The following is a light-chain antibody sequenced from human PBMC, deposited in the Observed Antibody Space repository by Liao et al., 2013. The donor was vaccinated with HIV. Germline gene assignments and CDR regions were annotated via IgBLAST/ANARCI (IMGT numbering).Light chain of an antibody. CDR2: YGD. CDR3: QVWDSSNDHPA. Sequence: SYELTQPPSVSVSLGQTARISCSGQALPRKYVYWYQKKPGQAPVLLIYYGDDRPSGIPERFSGSASGATATLTISRVEAGDEADYFCQVWDSSNDHPAFGGGTKVTVL. J-gene: IGLJ1*01. V-gene: IGLV3-21*01. CDR1: ALPRKY.